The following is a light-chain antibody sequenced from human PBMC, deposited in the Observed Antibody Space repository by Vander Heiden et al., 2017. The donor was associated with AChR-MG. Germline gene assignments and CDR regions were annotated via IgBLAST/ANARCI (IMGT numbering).Light chain of an antibody. CDR1: QDISNY. J-gene: IGKJ4*01. Sequence: DIQMTQSPSSLSASVGDRVTITCQASQDISNYLNWYQQKPGKAPKLLIYDASNLETGVPSRFSGSGSGTDFTFTISSLQPEDIATYYCQQDDNLPPHTFGGGTKVEIK. V-gene: IGKV1-33*01. CDR3: QQDDNLPPHT. CDR2: DAS.